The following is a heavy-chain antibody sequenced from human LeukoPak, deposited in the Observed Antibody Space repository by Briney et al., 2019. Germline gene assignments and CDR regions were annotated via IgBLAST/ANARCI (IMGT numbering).Heavy chain of an antibody. D-gene: IGHD4-11*01. CDR2: FYYIGGT. V-gene: IGHV4-39*01. J-gene: IGHJ4*02. Sequence: SETLSLTCTVSRGSISSSSYYWGWIRQPPGRRLEWIGSFYYIGGTYYNPSLEGRVTISADSSKNQFSLKLTSVTAADTALYYCARILTTFDSWGQGTLVTVSS. CDR3: ARILTTFDS. CDR1: RGSISSSSYY.